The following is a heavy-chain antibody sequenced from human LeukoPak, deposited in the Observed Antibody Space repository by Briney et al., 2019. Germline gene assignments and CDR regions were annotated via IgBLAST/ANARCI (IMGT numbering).Heavy chain of an antibody. J-gene: IGHJ4*02. CDR3: ARGSAARPGGIPIPNPFDY. Sequence: SETLSLTCAVSGGSISSGGYSWSWIRQPPGKGLEWIGYIYYSGSTYYNPSLKSRVTISVDTSKNQFSLKLSSVTAADTAVYYCARGSAARPGGIPIPNPFDYWGQGTLVTVSS. CDR2: IYYSGST. D-gene: IGHD6-6*01. V-gene: IGHV4-31*11. CDR1: GGSISSGGYS.